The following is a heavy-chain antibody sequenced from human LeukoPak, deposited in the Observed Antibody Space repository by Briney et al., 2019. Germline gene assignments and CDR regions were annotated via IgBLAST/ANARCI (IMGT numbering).Heavy chain of an antibody. CDR1: GGSISSSSYY. V-gene: IGHV4-39*07. CDR2: IYYSGST. D-gene: IGHD3-22*01. CDR3: ARLIYYDSSGYPTRYFDY. Sequence: PSETLSLTCTVSGGSISSSSYYWGWIRQPPGKGLEWIGSIYYSGSTYYNPSLKSRVTISVDTSKNQFSLKLSSVTAADTAVYYCARLIYYDSSGYPTRYFDYWGQGTLVTVSS. J-gene: IGHJ4*02.